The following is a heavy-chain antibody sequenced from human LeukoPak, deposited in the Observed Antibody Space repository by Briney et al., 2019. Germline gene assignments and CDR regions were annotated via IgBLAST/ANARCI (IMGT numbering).Heavy chain of an antibody. J-gene: IGHJ4*02. CDR1: GGSISSSSYY. V-gene: IGHV4-39*01. CDR2: IYYSGST. Sequence: SETLSLTRTVSGGSISSSSYYWGWIRQPPGKGLEWIGSIYYSGSTYYNPSLKSRVTISVDTSKNQFSLKLSSVTAADTAVYYCARQNSQWLLLRAPTFFDYWGQGTLVTVSS. CDR3: ARQNSQWLLLRAPTFFDY. D-gene: IGHD3-22*01.